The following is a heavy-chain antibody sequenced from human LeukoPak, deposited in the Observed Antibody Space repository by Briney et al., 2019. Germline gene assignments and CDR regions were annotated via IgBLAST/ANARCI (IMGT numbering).Heavy chain of an antibody. V-gene: IGHV4-34*01. CDR1: GGSFSNYY. CDR2: INHSGTI. CDR3: ARDASYSYDSGASPPLDY. Sequence: PSETLSLTCAVYGGSFSNYYWSWIRQPPGKGLEWIGEINHSGTINYNPSLKSRVTISVDTSKNQFSLKVNSVTAADTAMYYCARDASYSYDSGASPPLDYWSQGTLVTVSS. J-gene: IGHJ4*02. D-gene: IGHD3-22*01.